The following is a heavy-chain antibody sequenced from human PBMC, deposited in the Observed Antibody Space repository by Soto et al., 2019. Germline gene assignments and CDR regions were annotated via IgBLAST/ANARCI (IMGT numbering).Heavy chain of an antibody. J-gene: IGHJ3*02. V-gene: IGHV1-18*04. CDR1: GYTFTSYG. CDR2: ISAYNGNT. CDR3: ARGLIWFGELFLNAFDI. D-gene: IGHD3-10*01. Sequence: SVKVSCQASGYTFTSYGISWGRQAPVQGLEWMGWISAYNGNTNYAQKLQGRVTMTTDTSTSTAYMELRSLRSDDTAVYYCARGLIWFGELFLNAFDIWGQGTMVTVSS.